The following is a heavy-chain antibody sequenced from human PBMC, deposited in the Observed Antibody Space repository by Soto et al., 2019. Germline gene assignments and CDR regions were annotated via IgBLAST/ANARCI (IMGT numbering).Heavy chain of an antibody. J-gene: IGHJ4*02. D-gene: IGHD5-18*01. CDR1: GGSIRSDGSY. V-gene: IGHV4-31*11. CDR2: IYYSGST. CDR3: ARRAGNRRGYPIDS. Sequence: QVQLQESGPGLVKPSQTLSLTCAGSGGSIRSDGSYWTWIRQLPGGGLEWIGYIYYSGSTSYNPSLESRASISVDSSENQFSLRLTSVTAADTAVYYCARRAGNRRGYPIDSWGQGTLVTVSS.